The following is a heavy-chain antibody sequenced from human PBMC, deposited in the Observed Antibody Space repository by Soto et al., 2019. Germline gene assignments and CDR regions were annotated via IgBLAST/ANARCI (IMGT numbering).Heavy chain of an antibody. D-gene: IGHD3-16*02. V-gene: IGHV4-34*01. CDR3: ARGKLSDYVWGSYRYHFDY. CDR1: GGSFSVYY. Sequence: LSLACAVYGGSFSVYYWSWIRQPPGKGLEWIGEINHSGSTNYNPSLTSRVTISVDTSKNQFSLKLSSVTAADTAVYYCARGKLSDYVWGSYRYHFDYWGQGTVVTVSS. J-gene: IGHJ4*02. CDR2: INHSGST.